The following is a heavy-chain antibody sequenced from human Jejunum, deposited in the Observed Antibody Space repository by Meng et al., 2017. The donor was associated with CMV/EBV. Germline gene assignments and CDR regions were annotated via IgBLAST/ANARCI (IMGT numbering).Heavy chain of an antibody. Sequence: FYWTWIRQSPGKGLEWIGYVRNPGTTNYTPSLKSRVAISVDMSKNQFSLRLTSVTAADTAVYYCARDFVPYSIYGMDIHYAIDVWGQGTTVTVSS. V-gene: IGHV4-59*01. D-gene: IGHD2-2*03. J-gene: IGHJ6*02. CDR1: FY. CDR2: VRNPGTT. CDR3: ARDFVPYSIYGMDIHYAIDV.